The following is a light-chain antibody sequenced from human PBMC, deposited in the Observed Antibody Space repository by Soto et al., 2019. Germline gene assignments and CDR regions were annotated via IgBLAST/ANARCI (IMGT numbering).Light chain of an antibody. CDR2: DAS. Sequence: DIQMTQSPSTLSASGGDGVTITCRASQNISVWLAWYQQRPGKAPKFLIYDASNLETGVSSRLSGSGSGTEFTLTIRSLQPDDCATYYCQQYDSSSPTFGQGTKLEIK. CDR3: QQYDSSSPT. CDR1: QNISVW. J-gene: IGKJ2*01. V-gene: IGKV1-5*01.